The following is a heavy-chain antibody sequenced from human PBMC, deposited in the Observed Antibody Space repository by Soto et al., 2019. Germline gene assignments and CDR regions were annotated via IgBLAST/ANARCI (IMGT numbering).Heavy chain of an antibody. D-gene: IGHD5-12*01. CDR1: GGTFSSYT. CDR3: ARGNHRWLKLRYFDL. CDR2: IIPICGTA. J-gene: IGHJ2*01. Sequence: QVQLVQSGAEVKKPGSSVTVSCKASGGTFSSYTISWVRQAPGQGLEWMGGIIPICGTANYAQTFQGRVTITAYEYTSTAYNELRSRRSEDTAVYYCARGNHRWLKLRYFDLWGRGTLVTVS. V-gene: IGHV1-69*12.